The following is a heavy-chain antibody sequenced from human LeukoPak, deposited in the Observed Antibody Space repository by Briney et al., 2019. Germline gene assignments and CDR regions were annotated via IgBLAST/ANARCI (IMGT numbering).Heavy chain of an antibody. J-gene: IGHJ6*02. Sequence: GGSLRLSCAASGFTFSSYSMNWVRQAPGKGLEWVAVIYSGGSTYYADSVKGRFTISRDNSKNTLYLQMNSLRAEDTAVYYCASGMVRGVIRRDYYGMDVWGQGTTVTVSS. CDR2: IYSGGST. D-gene: IGHD3-10*01. CDR3: ASGMVRGVIRRDYYGMDV. V-gene: IGHV3-53*01. CDR1: GFTFSSYS.